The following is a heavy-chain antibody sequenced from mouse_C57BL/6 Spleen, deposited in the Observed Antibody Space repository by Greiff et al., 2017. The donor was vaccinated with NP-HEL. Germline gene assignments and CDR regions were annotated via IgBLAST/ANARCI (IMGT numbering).Heavy chain of an antibody. J-gene: IGHJ2*01. V-gene: IGHV5-9*01. CDR1: GFTFSSYT. Sequence: EVHLVESGGGLVKPGGSLKLSCAASGFTFSSYTMSWVRQTPEKRLEWVANISGGGGNTYYPDSVKGRFTISRDNAQNTLYLQMSSLRSEYTALYYCARRDYFDYWGQGTTLTVSS. CDR2: ISGGGGNT. CDR3: ARRDYFDY.